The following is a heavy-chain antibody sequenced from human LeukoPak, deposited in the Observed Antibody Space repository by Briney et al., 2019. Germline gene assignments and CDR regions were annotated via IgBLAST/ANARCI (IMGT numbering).Heavy chain of an antibody. CDR3: SVTTLNYYYYGMDV. Sequence: PGGSLRLSCAASGFTFSSYAMHWVRQAPGKGLEWVAVISYDGSNKYYADSVKGRFTISRDNSKNTLYLQMNSLRAEDTAVYYCSVTTLNYYYYGMDVWGQGTTVTVSS. J-gene: IGHJ6*02. D-gene: IGHD4-17*01. V-gene: IGHV3-30*04. CDR2: ISYDGSNK. CDR1: GFTFSSYA.